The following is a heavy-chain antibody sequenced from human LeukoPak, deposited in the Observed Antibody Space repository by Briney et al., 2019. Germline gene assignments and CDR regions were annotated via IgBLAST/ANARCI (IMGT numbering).Heavy chain of an antibody. V-gene: IGHV4-34*01. CDR3: ARKSIVTAGRKPYDF. J-gene: IGHJ4*02. Sequence: SETLSLTCAVYGGSFSGYYWSWIRQPPGKGLEWIGEIDHSRRTNSNASLKSRVSLSIDMSKNQFSLRLSSVTAADTAEYYCARKSIVTAGRKPYDFWDQGALVTVSP. CDR1: GGSFSGYY. D-gene: IGHD6-13*01. CDR2: IDHSRRT.